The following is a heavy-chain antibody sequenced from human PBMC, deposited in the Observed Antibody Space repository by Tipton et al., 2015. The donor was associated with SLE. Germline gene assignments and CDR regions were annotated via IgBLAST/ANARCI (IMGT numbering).Heavy chain of an antibody. D-gene: IGHD6-19*01. J-gene: IGHJ4*02. CDR3: ARNKAVAGTVIEY. V-gene: IGHV4-59*11. CDR2: IYYSGGT. CDR1: GGSIKNHY. Sequence: TLSLTCIVSGGSIKNHYWRWIRQAPGMGLEWIGYIYYSGGTNYNPSLKSRVTMSVDTSKNQFSLKLTSLTAADTALYYCARNKAVAGTVIEYWGPGTLVTVSS.